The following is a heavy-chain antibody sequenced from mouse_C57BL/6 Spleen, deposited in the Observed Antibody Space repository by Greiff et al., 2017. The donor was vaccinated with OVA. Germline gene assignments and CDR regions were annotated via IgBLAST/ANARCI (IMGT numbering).Heavy chain of an antibody. D-gene: IGHD1-1*01. V-gene: IGHV7-3*01. Sequence: EVQGVESGGGLVQPGGSLSLSCAASGFTFTDYYMSWVRQPPGKALEWLGFIRNKANGYTTEYSASVKGRFTISRDNSQSILYLQMNALRAEDSATYYCARYYYGSSYGVYAMDYWGQGTSVTVSS. CDR3: ARYYYGSSYGVYAMDY. J-gene: IGHJ4*01. CDR2: IRNKANGYTT. CDR1: GFTFTDYY.